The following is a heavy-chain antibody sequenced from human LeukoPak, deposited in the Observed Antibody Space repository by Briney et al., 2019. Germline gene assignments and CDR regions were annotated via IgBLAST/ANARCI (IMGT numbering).Heavy chain of an antibody. CDR3: ALAETSDAFDI. Sequence: GGSLRLSCAASGFTFSSYSMNWVRQAPGKGLEWVSSISSSSSYIYYADSVKGRFTISRDSAKNSLYLQMNSLRAEDTAVYYCALAETSDAFDIWGQGTMVTVSS. J-gene: IGHJ3*02. V-gene: IGHV3-21*04. CDR1: GFTFSSYS. CDR2: ISSSSSYI. D-gene: IGHD6-19*01.